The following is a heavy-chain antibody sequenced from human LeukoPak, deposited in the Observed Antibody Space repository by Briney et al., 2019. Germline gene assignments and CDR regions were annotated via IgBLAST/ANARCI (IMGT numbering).Heavy chain of an antibody. CDR3: AKDTPYYDSSYYYYYYMDV. Sequence: GGSLRLSCAASGFTFSSYGMSWVRQAPGKGLEWVSAISGSGGSTYYADSVKGRFTISRDNSKNTLYLQMNSLRAEDTAVYYCAKDTPYYDSSYYYYYYMDVWGKGTTVTISS. V-gene: IGHV3-23*01. CDR1: GFTFSSYG. J-gene: IGHJ6*03. D-gene: IGHD3-22*01. CDR2: ISGSGGST.